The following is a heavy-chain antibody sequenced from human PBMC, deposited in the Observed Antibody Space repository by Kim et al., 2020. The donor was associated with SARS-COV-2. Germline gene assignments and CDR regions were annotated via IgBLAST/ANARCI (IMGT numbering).Heavy chain of an antibody. CDR2: TM. V-gene: IGHV3-48*03. CDR3: VRDYSYTFDS. D-gene: IGHD1-1*01. J-gene: IGHJ4*02. Sequence: TMHYADSVRGRFTISRDDTKNSLYLEMNSLRAEETAIYYCVRDYSYTFDSWGQGILVTVSS.